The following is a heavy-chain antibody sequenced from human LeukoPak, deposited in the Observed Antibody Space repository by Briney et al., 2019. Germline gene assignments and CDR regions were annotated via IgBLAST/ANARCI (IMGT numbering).Heavy chain of an antibody. Sequence: ASVKVSCKASGGTFSSYAISWVRQAPGQGLEWMGGIIPIFGTANYAQKFQGRVTITADESTSTAYMELCSLRSEDTAVYYCTRPHYDSSWEAFDIWGQGTMVTVSS. CDR1: GGTFSSYA. D-gene: IGHD3-22*01. CDR2: IIPIFGTA. J-gene: IGHJ3*02. V-gene: IGHV1-69*13. CDR3: TRPHYDSSWEAFDI.